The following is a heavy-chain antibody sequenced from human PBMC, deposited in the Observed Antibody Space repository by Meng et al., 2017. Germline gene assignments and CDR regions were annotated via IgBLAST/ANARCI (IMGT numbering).Heavy chain of an antibody. D-gene: IGHD3-22*01. CDR1: GSIFSNYV. V-gene: IGHV3-7*01. CDR3: ARDPSLFRRYDSSGYLTGYFDY. CDR2: IKQDGSEK. Sequence: EFLITSCAASGSIFSNYVMYWVRQAPGKGLERVDNIKQDGSEKYYVDSVKGRFTISRDNAKNSLYLQMNSLRAEDTAVYYCARDPSLFRRYDSSGYLTGYFDYWGQGTLVTVSS. J-gene: IGHJ4*02.